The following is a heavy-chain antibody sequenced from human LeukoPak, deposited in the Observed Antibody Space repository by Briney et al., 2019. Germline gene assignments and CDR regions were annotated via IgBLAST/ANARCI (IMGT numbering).Heavy chain of an antibody. Sequence: NPSETLSLTCTVSGGSISSYYWSWIRQPPGKGLEWIGYIYYSGSTNYNPSLKSRVTISVDTSKNQFSLKLSSVTAADTAVYYCARDPYSSSLDVWGKGTTVTVSS. CDR1: GGSISSYY. D-gene: IGHD6-6*01. CDR2: IYYSGST. J-gene: IGHJ6*04. CDR3: ARDPYSSSLDV. V-gene: IGHV4-59*01.